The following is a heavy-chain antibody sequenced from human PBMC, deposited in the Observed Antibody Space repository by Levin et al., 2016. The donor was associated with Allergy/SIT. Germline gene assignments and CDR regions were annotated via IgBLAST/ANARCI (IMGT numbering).Heavy chain of an antibody. V-gene: IGHV1-18*01. Sequence: ASVKVSCKASGDTFTSYGISWVRQAPGQGLEWMGWISAYNGNTNYAQKFQGRVTMTTDTSTSTAYMELRSLRSDDTAVYYCAGHPRIAVAGALSWFDPWGQGTLVTVSS. J-gene: IGHJ5*02. CDR2: ISAYNGNT. CDR1: GDTFTSYG. CDR3: AGHPRIAVAGALSWFDP. D-gene: IGHD6-19*01.